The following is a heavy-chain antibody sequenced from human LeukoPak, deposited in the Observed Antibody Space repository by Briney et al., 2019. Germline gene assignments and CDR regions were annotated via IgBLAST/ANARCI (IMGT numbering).Heavy chain of an antibody. CDR1: GGSIITHN. D-gene: IGHD3-10*01. CDR3: ARGITMVRGVIITSRYNWFDP. CDR2: IYYSGST. V-gene: IGHV4-59*11. J-gene: IGHJ5*02. Sequence: PSETLSLTCSVSGGSIITHNWNWIRQPPGKGLEWIGYIYYSGSTNYNPSLKSRVTISVDTSKNQFSLKLSSVTAADTAVYYCARGITMVRGVIITSRYNWFDPWGQGTLVTVSS.